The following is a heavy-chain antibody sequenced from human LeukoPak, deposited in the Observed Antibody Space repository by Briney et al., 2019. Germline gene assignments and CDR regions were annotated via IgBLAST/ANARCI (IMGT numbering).Heavy chain of an antibody. CDR1: GGSFSGYY. CDR3: ARLYIGGCSRSTNYNWFDP. V-gene: IGHV4-34*01. Sequence: SETLSLTCAAYGGSFSGYYWSWIRQPPGKGLEWIGEINHSGSTNYNPSIKSRVTISVDTSKNQFSLNLTSVTAADTAVYYCARLYIGGCSRSTNYNWFDPWGQGTLVTVSS. J-gene: IGHJ5*02. D-gene: IGHD6-13*01. CDR2: INHSGST.